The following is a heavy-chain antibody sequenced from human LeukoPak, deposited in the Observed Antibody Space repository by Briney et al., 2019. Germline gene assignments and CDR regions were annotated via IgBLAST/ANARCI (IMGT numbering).Heavy chain of an antibody. CDR2: IHDSGST. J-gene: IGHJ4*02. V-gene: IGHV4-59*08. Sequence: SETLSLTCSVSGGSISSHYWSWIRQPPGKGLEWIGYIHDSGSTNYNPSLKSRVTMSVDTSKNQFSLKLSSVTAADTAVYYCARLPNDYHDHWGQGTLVTVSS. CDR3: ARLPNDYHDH. CDR1: GGSISSHY.